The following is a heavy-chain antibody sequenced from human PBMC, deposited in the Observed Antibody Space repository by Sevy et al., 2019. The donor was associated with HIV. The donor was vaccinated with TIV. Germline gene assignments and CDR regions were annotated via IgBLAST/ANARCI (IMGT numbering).Heavy chain of an antibody. V-gene: IGHV3-7*01. CDR2: IKQDGSEK. CDR1: GFTFSNYW. Sequence: GGSLRLSCAASGFTFSNYWMSWVRQAPGKGLEWVANIKQDGSEKYYVDSVKGRFTISRDNAKNSLYLQMNSLRAEDTAVYYCARPYRTDPFYYSGSEGYYYPSYFDYWGQGTLVTVSS. CDR3: ARPYRTDPFYYSGSEGYYYPSYFDY. D-gene: IGHD3-22*01. J-gene: IGHJ4*02.